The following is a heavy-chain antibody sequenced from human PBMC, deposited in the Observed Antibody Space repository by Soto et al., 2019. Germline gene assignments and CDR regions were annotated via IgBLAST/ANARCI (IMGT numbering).Heavy chain of an antibody. CDR1: GYSFTSNY. CDR3: ARGDTVLMVDAVSVLGWFDP. J-gene: IGHJ5*02. V-gene: IGHV1-46*01. Sequence: GASVKVSCKASGYSFTSNYMHWVRQAPGQGLEWMGIINPSGGSTTYAPKFQGRVTMTRDTSTSTVYMEMNSLKSDDTAVYYRARGDTVLMVDAVSVLGWFDPWGQGTLVTVSS. D-gene: IGHD2-8*01. CDR2: INPSGGST.